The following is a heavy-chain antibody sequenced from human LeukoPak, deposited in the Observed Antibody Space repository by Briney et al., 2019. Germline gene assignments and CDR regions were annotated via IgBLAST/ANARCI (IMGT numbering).Heavy chain of an antibody. CDR2: ISYDGSNK. CDR3: AKDPVRKGRGWYSTRFDY. Sequence: PGGSLRLSCAASGFTFSSYGMHWVRQAPGKGLEWVAVISYDGSNKYYADSVKGRFTISRDNSKNTLYLQMNSLRAEDTAVYYCAKDPVRKGRGWYSTRFDYWGQGTLVSVSS. CDR1: GFTFSSYG. J-gene: IGHJ4*02. D-gene: IGHD6-19*01. V-gene: IGHV3-30*18.